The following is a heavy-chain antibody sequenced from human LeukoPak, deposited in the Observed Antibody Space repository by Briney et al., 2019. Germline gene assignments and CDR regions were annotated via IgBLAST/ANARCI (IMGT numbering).Heavy chain of an antibody. V-gene: IGHV3-74*01. J-gene: IGHJ3*01. Sequence: PPWGSLRLSCAAPGITFSNYWVHWVRQAPGKGLEWVSRINPDGSATRYADSVKGRFTISRDNAKNTLYLQMNSLRAEDTAVYYCATYSEAWGQGTMVTVSS. CDR1: GITFSNYW. CDR3: ATYSEA. D-gene: IGHD4-11*01. CDR2: INPDGSAT.